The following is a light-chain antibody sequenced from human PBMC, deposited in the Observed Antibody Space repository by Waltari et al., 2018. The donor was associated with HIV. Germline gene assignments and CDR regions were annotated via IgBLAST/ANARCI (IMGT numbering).Light chain of an antibody. CDR2: DVS. J-gene: IGLJ2*01. Sequence: QSALTQPASVSGSPGQSITFSCTGTSSDVGGYNSVSWYQQHPGKAPKLMIYDVSNRPSGVSDRFSGSNSGNTASLTISGLQAEDEADYYCSSYTSVGTRVFGGGTKVTVL. CDR3: SSYTSVGTRV. V-gene: IGLV2-14*03. CDR1: SSDVGGYNS.